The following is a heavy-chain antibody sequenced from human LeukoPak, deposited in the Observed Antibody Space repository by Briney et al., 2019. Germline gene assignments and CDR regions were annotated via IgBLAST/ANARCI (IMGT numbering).Heavy chain of an antibody. CDR2: IYYSGST. Sequence: SEALSLTCTVSGGSISNSNYYWGWIRQPPGKGLEWIGSIYYSGSTYYNPSLKSRVTISVDTSKNQFSLKLSSVTAADTAVYYCARRDYVLLWFGESGNFDYWGQGTLVTVSS. CDR1: GGSISNSNYY. V-gene: IGHV4-39*01. D-gene: IGHD3-10*01. CDR3: ARRDYVLLWFGESGNFDY. J-gene: IGHJ4*02.